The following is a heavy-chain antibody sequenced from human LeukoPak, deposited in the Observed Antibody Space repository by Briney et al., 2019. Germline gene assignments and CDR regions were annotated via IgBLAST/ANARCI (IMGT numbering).Heavy chain of an antibody. D-gene: IGHD3-22*01. V-gene: IGHV3-7*01. CDR3: ARETPTYYYDSSGYGGVDY. J-gene: IGHJ4*02. CDR1: GFIFKNYW. Sequence: GGSLRLSCAASGFIFKNYWMSWVRQAPGKGLEWVANIKEDGSEKYYVDSVKGRFTISRDNAKNSLYLQMNSLRAEDTAVYYCARETPTYYYDSSGYGGVDYWGQGTLVTVSS. CDR2: IKEDGSEK.